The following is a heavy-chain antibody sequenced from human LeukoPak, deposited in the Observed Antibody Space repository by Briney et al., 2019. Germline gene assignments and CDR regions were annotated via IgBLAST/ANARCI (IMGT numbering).Heavy chain of an antibody. CDR2: INHSGST. J-gene: IGHJ4*02. V-gene: IGHV4-39*07. CDR1: GGSVSSTLYF. D-gene: IGHD6-6*01. CDR3: ARPRIAARRLPFDY. Sequence: SETLSLTCTVSGGSVSSTLYFWGWIRQPPGKGLEWIGEINHSGSTNYNPSLKSRVTISVDTSKNQFSLKLSSVTAADTAVYYCARPRIAARRLPFDYWGQGTLVTVSS.